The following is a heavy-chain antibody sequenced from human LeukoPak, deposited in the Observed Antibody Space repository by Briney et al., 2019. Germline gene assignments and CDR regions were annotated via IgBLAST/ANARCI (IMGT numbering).Heavy chain of an antibody. CDR2: ISSSGSTI. Sequence: PGGSLRLSCAASGFTFSSYEMNWVRQAPGKGLEWVSYISSSGSTIYYADSVKGRFTISRDNAKNSLYLQMNSLSAEDTGVFYCSELGITMIGGVWGKGTTVTISS. D-gene: IGHD3-10*02. CDR1: GFTFSSYE. V-gene: IGHV3-48*03. CDR3: SELGITMIGGV. J-gene: IGHJ6*04.